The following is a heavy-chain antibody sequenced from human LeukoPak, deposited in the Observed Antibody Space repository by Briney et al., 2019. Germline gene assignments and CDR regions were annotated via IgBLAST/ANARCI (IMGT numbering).Heavy chain of an antibody. Sequence: ASVKVSCKVSGYTLTELSMHWVRQAPGKGLEWMGGFDPEDGETIYAQKFQGRVTMTEDTSTDTAYMELSSLRSEDTAVYYCARANSYGTPFDYWGQGTLVTVSS. D-gene: IGHD5-18*01. V-gene: IGHV1-24*01. J-gene: IGHJ4*02. CDR3: ARANSYGTPFDY. CDR1: GYTLTELS. CDR2: FDPEDGET.